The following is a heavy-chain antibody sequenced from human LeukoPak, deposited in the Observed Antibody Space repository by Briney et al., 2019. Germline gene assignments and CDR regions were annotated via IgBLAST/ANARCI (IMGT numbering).Heavy chain of an antibody. J-gene: IGHJ4*02. Sequence: GGSLRLSCAASGFTFSSYWMHWVRQAPGKGLVWVSRINSDGSSTSYADSVKGRFTISRDNAKNTLYLQMNSLRAEDTAVYYCARVLDGVGATRSFDYWGQGALVTVSS. CDR1: GFTFSSYW. CDR3: ARVLDGVGATRSFDY. CDR2: INSDGSST. V-gene: IGHV3-74*01. D-gene: IGHD1-26*01.